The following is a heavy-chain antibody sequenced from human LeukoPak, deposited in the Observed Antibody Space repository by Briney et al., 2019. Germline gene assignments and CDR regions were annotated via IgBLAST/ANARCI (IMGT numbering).Heavy chain of an antibody. CDR2: IYYDRST. D-gene: IGHD2-2*01. CDR1: GGSISSSSYY. J-gene: IGHJ4*02. V-gene: IGHV4-39*07. CDR3: ATVIHSTLDY. Sequence: SETLSLTCTVSGGSISSSSYYWGWIRQPPGKGLEWIGNIYYDRSTYYNPSLKSRVTISVDTSKNQFSLKLNSVTAADTAVYYCATVIHSTLDYWGQGTLVTVSS.